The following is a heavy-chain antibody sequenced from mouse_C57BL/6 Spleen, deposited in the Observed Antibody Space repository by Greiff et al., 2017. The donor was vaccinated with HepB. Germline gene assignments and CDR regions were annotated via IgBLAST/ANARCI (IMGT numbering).Heavy chain of an antibody. V-gene: IGHV1-52*01. Sequence: QVQLQQPGAELVRPGSSVKLSCKASGYTFTSYWMHWVKQRPIQGLEWIGNIDPSDSENHYNQKFKDKATLTVDKSSSTAYMQLSSLTSEDSAVYYCARAGYYDYGGYFDYWGQGTTLTVSS. CDR3: ARAGYYDYGGYFDY. CDR2: IDPSDSEN. J-gene: IGHJ2*01. CDR1: GYTFTSYW. D-gene: IGHD2-4*01.